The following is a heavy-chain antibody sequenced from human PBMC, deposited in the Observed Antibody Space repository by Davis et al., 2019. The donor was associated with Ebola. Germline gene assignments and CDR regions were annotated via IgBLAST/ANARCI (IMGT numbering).Heavy chain of an antibody. D-gene: IGHD2-8*01. CDR1: GFSFSTYG. CDR2: ISGSGKTT. Sequence: GESLKISCAASGFSFSTYGMHWVRQAPGKGLEWVACISGSGKTTYYADSVEGRFNISRDNSKNTLYLQMNSLRAEDTAVYYCAKGGSMVYAHPFDPWGQGTLVTVSS. V-gene: IGHV3-23*01. CDR3: AKGGSMVYAHPFDP. J-gene: IGHJ5*02.